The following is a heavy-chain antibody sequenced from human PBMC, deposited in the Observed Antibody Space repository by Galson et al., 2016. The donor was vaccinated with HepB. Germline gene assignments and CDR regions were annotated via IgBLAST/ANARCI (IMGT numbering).Heavy chain of an antibody. V-gene: IGHV1-18*01. CDR3: ARTHGEFVVWFDP. D-gene: IGHD4-17*01. Sequence: SVKVSCKASGYTFSNYVITWVRQAPGQGLEWMGRISAYNGITNYGPKFQGRVTMTTDTSTSTADMELRSLRSDDPAVYYCARTHGEFVVWFDPWGQGTLVTVSS. CDR1: GYTFSNYV. J-gene: IGHJ5*02. CDR2: ISAYNGIT.